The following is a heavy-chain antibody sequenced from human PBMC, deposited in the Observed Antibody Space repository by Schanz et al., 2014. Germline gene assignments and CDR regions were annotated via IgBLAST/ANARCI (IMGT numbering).Heavy chain of an antibody. J-gene: IGHJ4*02. CDR1: GYTFISYG. V-gene: IGHV1-18*01. D-gene: IGHD6-6*01. CDR2: ISGSNGNT. CDR3: ARDQSPYTNSSDVRYFDY. Sequence: QVQLVQSGAEVKKPGASVKVSCKASGYTFISYGISWVRQAPGQGLEWLGWISGSNGNTNYTQKFQGRVTITADISTSTAYMVLSSLRSDDTAVYYCARDQSPYTNSSDVRYFDYWGQGSLVTVSS.